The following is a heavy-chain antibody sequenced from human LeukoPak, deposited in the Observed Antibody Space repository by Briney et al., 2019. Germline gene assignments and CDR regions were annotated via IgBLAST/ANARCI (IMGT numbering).Heavy chain of an antibody. D-gene: IGHD3-10*01. J-gene: IGHJ3*02. Sequence: ASVKVSCKASGYTFTGYYMHWVRQAPGQGLEWMGWINPNSGGTNYAQKFQGRVTMTRETSISTAYMELSRLRSDDTAVYYCAQLGYYGSGSLSDAFDIWGQGTMVTVSS. V-gene: IGHV1-2*02. CDR3: AQLGYYGSGSLSDAFDI. CDR1: GYTFTGYY. CDR2: INPNSGGT.